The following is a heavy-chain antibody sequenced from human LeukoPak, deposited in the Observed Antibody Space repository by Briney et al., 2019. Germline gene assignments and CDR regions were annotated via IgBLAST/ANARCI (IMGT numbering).Heavy chain of an antibody. CDR2: MNPNSGNT. V-gene: IGHV1-8*02. CDR3: ARVGPYYYYYGMDV. D-gene: IGHD1-26*01. Sequence: GASVKVSCKASGYTFTSYYMHWVRQATGQGLEWMGWMNPNSGNTGYAQKFQGRVTMTRNTSISTAYMELSSLRSEDTAVYYCARVGPYYYYYGMDVWGQGTTVTVSS. J-gene: IGHJ6*02. CDR1: GYTFTSYY.